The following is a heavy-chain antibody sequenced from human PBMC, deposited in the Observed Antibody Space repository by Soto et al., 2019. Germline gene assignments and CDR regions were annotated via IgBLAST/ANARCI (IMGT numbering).Heavy chain of an antibody. CDR2: IWYDGSNK. V-gene: IGHV3-33*01. D-gene: IGHD3-10*01. CDR3: ARDWSLYGSGSYRY. Sequence: VQLVESGGGVVQPGRSLRLSCAASGFTFSSYGMHWVRQAPGKGLEWVAVIWYDGSNKYYADSVEGRFTISRDNSKNPLYLQMNSLRAEDTAVYYCARDWSLYGSGSYRYWGQGTLVTVSS. CDR1: GFTFSSYG. J-gene: IGHJ4*02.